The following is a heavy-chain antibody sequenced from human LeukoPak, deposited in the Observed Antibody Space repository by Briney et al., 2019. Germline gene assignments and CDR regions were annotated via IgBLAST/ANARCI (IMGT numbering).Heavy chain of an antibody. CDR3: ASYCSGGTCYLGFDY. V-gene: IGHV4-39*01. CDR2: IHYSGST. J-gene: IGHJ4*02. CDR1: GGSISSSSYY. D-gene: IGHD2-15*01. Sequence: SETLSLTCTVPGGSISSSSYYWGWVRQPPGKGLEWIGSIHYSGSTYYNPSLKSRLTMSVDTSKNQFSLKLSSVTAADTAVYYCASYCSGGTCYLGFDYWGQGTLVTVSS.